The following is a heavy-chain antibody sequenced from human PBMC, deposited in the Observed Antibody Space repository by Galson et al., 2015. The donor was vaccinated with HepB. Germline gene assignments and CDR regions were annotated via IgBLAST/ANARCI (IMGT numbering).Heavy chain of an antibody. CDR3: ATDRGSGSHFFDY. J-gene: IGHJ4*02. V-gene: IGHV7-4-1*02. D-gene: IGHD3-10*01. CDR1: GYTFSSYA. Sequence: SVKVSCKASGYTFSSYAINWVRQAPGQGLEWMGWINTNTEKPTYAQGFTGRFVFSLDSSVSTAYLQIRSLKAEDSAVYYCATDRGSGSHFFDYWGQGTPITVSS. CDR2: INTNTEKP.